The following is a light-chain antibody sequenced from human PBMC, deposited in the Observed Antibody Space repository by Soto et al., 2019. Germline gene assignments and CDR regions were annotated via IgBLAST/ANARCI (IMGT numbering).Light chain of an antibody. V-gene: IGKV1-5*03. J-gene: IGKJ5*01. CDR3: QQYLSYPIA. CDR1: QSISSW. CDR2: KAS. Sequence: DIQMTQSPSTLSASVGDRVTITCRASQSISSWLAWYQQKPGKAPKSLIYKASSLESGVPSRFSGSGSGKEFTLTISSLQPDDFATYYCQQYLSYPIAFGQGTR.